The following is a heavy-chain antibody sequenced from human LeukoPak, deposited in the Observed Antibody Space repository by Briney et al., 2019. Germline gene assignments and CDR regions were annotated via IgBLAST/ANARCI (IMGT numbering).Heavy chain of an antibody. CDR1: GGSISSYY. J-gene: IGHJ4*02. Sequence: SETLSLTCTVSGGSISSYYWSWIRQPPGKGLEWIGYIYYSGSTNYNPSLKSRVTISVDTSKNQFSLKLSSVTAADTAVYYCARTDGGNPPWFTPSFDYWGQGTLVTVSS. V-gene: IGHV4-59*01. CDR3: ARTDGGNPPWFTPSFDY. CDR2: IYYSGST. D-gene: IGHD4-23*01.